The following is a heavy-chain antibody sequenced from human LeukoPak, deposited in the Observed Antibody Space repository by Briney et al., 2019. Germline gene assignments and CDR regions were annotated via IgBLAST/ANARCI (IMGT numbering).Heavy chain of an antibody. CDR3: ARFAGRYGYYFDY. Sequence: GGSLRLSCAASGFTFNSYSMNWVRQAAGKGLEWVSSISSSSSYIYYADSVKGRFTSSRDNAKNSLYLQMNSRRAEDTAVYYCARFAGRYGYYFDYWGQGTPVTVSS. V-gene: IGHV3-21*01. D-gene: IGHD6-19*01. CDR1: GFTFNSYS. J-gene: IGHJ4*02. CDR2: ISSSSSYI.